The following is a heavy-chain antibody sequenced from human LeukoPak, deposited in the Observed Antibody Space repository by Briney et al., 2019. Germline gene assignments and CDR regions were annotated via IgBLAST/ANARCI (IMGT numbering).Heavy chain of an antibody. CDR1: GASVSASGYF. CDR2: LHYSGST. V-gene: IGHV4-39*06. Sequence: SETLSLTCTVSGASVSASGYFWGWIRQPPGKGLEWIGTLHYSGSTYYNTSLRSRVTISVDTSKNQFTLKLNSVTSADTAIYYCARDWDGAFDFNTFDIWGLGTMVTVSS. D-gene: IGHD4/OR15-4a*01. CDR3: ARDWDGAFDFNTFDI. J-gene: IGHJ3*02.